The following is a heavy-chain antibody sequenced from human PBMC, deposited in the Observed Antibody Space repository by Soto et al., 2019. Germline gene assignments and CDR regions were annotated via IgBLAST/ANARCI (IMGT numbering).Heavy chain of an antibody. CDR3: ARPPFGNYADAFDI. Sequence: ASVKVSCKASGYTFTRYGISWVRQAPGQGLEWMGWISAYNGNTNYAQKLQGRVTMTTDTSTSTAYMELRSLRSDDTAVYYCARPPFGNYADAFDIWGQGTMVTVSS. CDR2: ISAYNGNT. V-gene: IGHV1-18*04. J-gene: IGHJ3*02. CDR1: GYTFTRYG. D-gene: IGHD1-7*01.